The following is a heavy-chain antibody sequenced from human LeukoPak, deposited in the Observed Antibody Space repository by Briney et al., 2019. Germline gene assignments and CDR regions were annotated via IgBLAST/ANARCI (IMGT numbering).Heavy chain of an antibody. CDR3: ARDAYYYDSSGEGGAFDI. D-gene: IGHD3-22*01. J-gene: IGHJ3*02. CDR1: GFTFSSYA. Sequence: PGRSLRLSCAASGFTFSSYAMHWVRQAPGKGLEWVALISYDGSNKYYADSVKGRFTISRDNSKNTLYLQMNSLRAEDTAVSYCARDAYYYDSSGEGGAFDIWGQGTMVTVSS. V-gene: IGHV3-30-3*01. CDR2: ISYDGSNK.